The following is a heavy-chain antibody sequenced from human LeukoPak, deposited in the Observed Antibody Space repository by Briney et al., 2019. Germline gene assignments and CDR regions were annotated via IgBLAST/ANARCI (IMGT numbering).Heavy chain of an antibody. CDR3: ARDGIYGDCDI. CDR1: GYTFTDNY. D-gene: IGHD4-17*01. CDR2: INPKSGDA. V-gene: IGHV1-2*02. J-gene: IGHJ3*02. Sequence: ASVKVSCKASGYTFTDNYIHWLRQVPGQGPEWLGYINPKSGDAKYAQKFQGRVIMTRDTSISTAYMELSSLRSEDTAVYYCARDGIYGDCDIWGQGTMVTVSS.